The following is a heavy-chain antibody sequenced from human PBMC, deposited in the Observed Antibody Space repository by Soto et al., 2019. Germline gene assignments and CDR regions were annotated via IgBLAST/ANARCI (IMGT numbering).Heavy chain of an antibody. D-gene: IGHD2-2*01. J-gene: IGHJ4*02. Sequence: ASVKVSCKASGYTFITYGVTWVRQAPGQGLEWMGWITPYNGKTHYAKKFQDRVTMTTDTAATTAYMELRSLTSDDSAMYFCARDTSHYFDHWGQGLLVTVSS. V-gene: IGHV1-18*01. CDR2: ITPYNGKT. CDR1: GYTFITYG. CDR3: ARDTSHYFDH.